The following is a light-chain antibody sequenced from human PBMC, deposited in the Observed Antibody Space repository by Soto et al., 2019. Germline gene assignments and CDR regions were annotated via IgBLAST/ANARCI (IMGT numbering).Light chain of an antibody. CDR3: QQYNSYSYT. V-gene: IGKV1-5*03. CDR1: QSISSW. CDR2: KAS. J-gene: IGKJ2*01. Sequence: DIPMTQSPSTLSASVGDRVTITCRASQSISSWLAWYQQKPGKAPKLLIYKASSLESGVPSRLSGSGSVTEYTLTISSLQPDDFATYYCQQYNSYSYTFGQGTKLEIK.